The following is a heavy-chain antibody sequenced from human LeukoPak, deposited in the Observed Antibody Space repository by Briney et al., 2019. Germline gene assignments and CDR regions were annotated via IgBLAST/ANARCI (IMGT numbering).Heavy chain of an antibody. CDR3: ARERMLYGVGATSPASLDY. CDR1: GNSCGDYY. Sequence: SETLSLTCTVSGNSCGDYYWSWLRQPAGKGREWIMRIYTSGSTTSNPSLKSRVTMSVNTSKSHFSLILMSVSDAATAVYYCARERMLYGVGATSPASLDYWGQETLVTVSS. J-gene: IGHJ4*02. V-gene: IGHV4-4*07. D-gene: IGHD1-26*01. CDR2: IYTSGST.